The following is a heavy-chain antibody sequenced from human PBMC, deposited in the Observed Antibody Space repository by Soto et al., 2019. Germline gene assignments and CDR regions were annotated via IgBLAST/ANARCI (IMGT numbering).Heavy chain of an antibody. Sequence: ASVKVSCKASGYMFSGYYMRWVRQAPGQGLEWMGWINPDSGGTNYQQKFQGRATMTRDTSISTAYLELSSLRSDDTAVYYCTRKVVTFNFDYWGQGTLVTVSS. CDR3: TRKVVTFNFDY. CDR2: INPDSGGT. D-gene: IGHD3-16*01. CDR1: GYMFSGYY. J-gene: IGHJ4*02. V-gene: IGHV1-2*02.